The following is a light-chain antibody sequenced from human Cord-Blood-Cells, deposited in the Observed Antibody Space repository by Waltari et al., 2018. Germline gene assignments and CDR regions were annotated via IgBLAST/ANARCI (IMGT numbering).Light chain of an antibody. V-gene: IGLV2-11*01. CDR3: CSYAGSYTWV. CDR1: RRDVGGYNY. CDR2: DVS. J-gene: IGLJ3*02. Sequence: QSALTQPRSVSGSPGQSVPISCTGTRRDVGGYNYVSWYQQPPGKAPKLMIYDVSKRPSGVPDRFSGSKSGNTASLTISGLQAEDEADYYCCSYAGSYTWVFGGGTKLTVL.